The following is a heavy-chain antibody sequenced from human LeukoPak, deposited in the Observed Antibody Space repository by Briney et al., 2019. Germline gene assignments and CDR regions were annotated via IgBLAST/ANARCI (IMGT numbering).Heavy chain of an antibody. V-gene: IGHV3-30-3*01. CDR1: GFTFDNYA. CDR2: ISNDGNKK. CDR3: ARWRGEYYYDSRGYRGAIDY. J-gene: IGHJ4*02. Sequence: GGSLRLSCTASGFTFDNYALHWVRQTPAKGLEWVAVISNDGNKKFFTDSVKGRFIISRDNSKNTLSLQMSSLSLEDAAVYYCARWRGEYYYDSRGYRGAIDYWGQGTLVTVSS. D-gene: IGHD3-22*01.